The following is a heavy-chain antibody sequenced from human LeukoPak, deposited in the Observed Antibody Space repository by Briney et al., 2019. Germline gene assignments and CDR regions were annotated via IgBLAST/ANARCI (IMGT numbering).Heavy chain of an antibody. CDR3: ARPLIYSSGWYGLGY. CDR1: GYSFTTYW. Sequence: GESLKISWKGSGYSFTTYWIGWVRQMPGKGLEWMGIIYPGDSDTRYSPSFQGQVTISADKSISTAYLQWSSLKASDTAMYYCARPLIYSSGWYGLGYWGQGTLVTVSS. V-gene: IGHV5-51*01. J-gene: IGHJ4*02. D-gene: IGHD6-19*01. CDR2: IYPGDSDT.